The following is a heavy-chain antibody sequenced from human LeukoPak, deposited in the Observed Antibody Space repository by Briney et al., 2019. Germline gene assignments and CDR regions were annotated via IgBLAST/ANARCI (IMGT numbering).Heavy chain of an antibody. CDR3: AKEGPAAGEGMDV. J-gene: IGHJ6*02. CDR1: GFTFSSYG. CDR2: ISYDGSNK. Sequence: TGGSLRLSCAASGFTFSSYGMHWVRQAPGKGLEWVAVISYDGSNKYYADSVKGRFTISRDNSKNTLYLQMSSLRAEDTAVYYCAKEGPAAGEGMDVWGQGTTVTVSS. V-gene: IGHV3-30*18. D-gene: IGHD6-13*01.